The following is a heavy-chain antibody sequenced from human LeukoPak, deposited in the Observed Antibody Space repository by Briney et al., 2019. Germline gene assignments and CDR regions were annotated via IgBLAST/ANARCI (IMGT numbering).Heavy chain of an antibody. Sequence: ASVKVSCKASGYSFTNYGISWVRQAPGQGLQWMGWISVNNADTNYAQNFQGRVTLTTDTSTGTAYMELRSLRSDDTAVYYCASHQVDYLWGSYRYSDPFGYWGQGTLVTVSS. V-gene: IGHV1-18*01. J-gene: IGHJ4*02. CDR2: ISVNNADT. D-gene: IGHD3-16*02. CDR3: ASHQVDYLWGSYRYSDPFGY. CDR1: GYSFTNYG.